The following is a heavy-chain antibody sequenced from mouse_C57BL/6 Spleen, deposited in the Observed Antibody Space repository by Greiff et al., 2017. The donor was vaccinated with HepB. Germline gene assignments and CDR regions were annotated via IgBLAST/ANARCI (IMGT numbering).Heavy chain of an antibody. CDR3: ARRGLGRGAY. D-gene: IGHD4-1*01. Sequence: QVHVKQPGAELVKPGASVKLSCKASGYTFTSYWMQWVKQRPGQGLEWIGEIDPSDSYTNYNQKFKGKATLTVDTSSSTAYMQLSSLTSEDSAVYYCARRGLGRGAYWGQGTLVTVSA. J-gene: IGHJ3*01. CDR1: GYTFTSYW. CDR2: IDPSDSYT. V-gene: IGHV1-50*01.